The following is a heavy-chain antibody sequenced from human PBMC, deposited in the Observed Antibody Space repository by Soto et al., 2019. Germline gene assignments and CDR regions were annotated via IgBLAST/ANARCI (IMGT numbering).Heavy chain of an antibody. D-gene: IGHD3-16*02. CDR2: ISGSGGST. Sequence: GGSLRLSCAASGFTFSSYAMSWVRQAPGKGLEWVSAISGSGGSTYYADSVKGRFTISRDNSKNTLYLQMNSLRAEDTAVYYCAKDGGDYIWGSYRYGPNWLDPWGPGTLLTVSS. J-gene: IGHJ5*02. CDR1: GFTFSSYA. CDR3: AKDGGDYIWGSYRYGPNWLDP. V-gene: IGHV3-23*01.